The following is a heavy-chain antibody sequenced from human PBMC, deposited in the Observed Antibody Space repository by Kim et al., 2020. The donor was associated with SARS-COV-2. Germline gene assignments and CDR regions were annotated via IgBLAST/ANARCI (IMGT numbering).Heavy chain of an antibody. D-gene: IGHD2-15*01. J-gene: IGHJ4*02. CDR1: GFTFSNAY. Sequence: GGSLRPSCAASGFTFSNAYMSWVRQAPGKGLEWVGRIKSKTDGGTTDYAAPVKGRFTITRDDSKNTLYLQMDSLKTEDTAVYYCATVGDCSGGSCPQLLLRRIFDYWRQGTLVTVSS. CDR2: IKSKTDGGTT. CDR3: ATVGDCSGGSCPQLLLRRIFDY. V-gene: IGHV3-15*01.